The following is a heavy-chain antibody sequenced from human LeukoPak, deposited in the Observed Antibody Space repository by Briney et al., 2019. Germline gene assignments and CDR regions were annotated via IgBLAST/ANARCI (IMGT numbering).Heavy chain of an antibody. V-gene: IGHV4-30-4*01. CDR3: ASTGKAKTYYGMDV. CDR2: IYYSGST. Sequence: ASQTLSLTCPVSGGSISSGAYYWSWIRQPPGKGLEWIGYIYYSGSTYYNPCLKSQVTISVDTSKNQFSLKLSSVTAADPAVYYCASTGKAKTYYGMDVWGQGTTVTVSS. J-gene: IGHJ6*02. CDR1: GGSISSGAYY.